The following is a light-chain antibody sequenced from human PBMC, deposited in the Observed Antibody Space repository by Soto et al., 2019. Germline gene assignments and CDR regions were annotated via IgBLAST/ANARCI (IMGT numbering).Light chain of an antibody. CDR2: DAS. CDR1: QSIRTN. V-gene: IGKV3-15*01. J-gene: IGKJ2*01. Sequence: EIVMTQSPATLSVSPGERATLSCRASQSIRTNLAWYQQKPGQDPSLLIYDASTRSAGIPVRFSGSGSGTEFTLTIISLQSEDFAVYFCQQYNNWPPYTFGQGNKLDIK. CDR3: QQYNNWPPYT.